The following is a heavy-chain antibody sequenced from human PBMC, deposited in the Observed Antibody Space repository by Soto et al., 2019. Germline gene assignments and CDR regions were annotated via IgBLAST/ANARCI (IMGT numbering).Heavy chain of an antibody. J-gene: IGHJ3*01. CDR2: IIPIFDST. D-gene: IGHD6-19*01. CDR3: ASEMGQMGIAVALWAVDV. CDR1: GGTFSDYS. Sequence: QVQLVQSGAEVKKPGSSVKVSCSASGGTFSDYSITWVRQAPGQGLEWMGGIIPIFDSTIYVQKFQGRVTITADKSTSTAFLELSSLRFEDTGIYYCASEMGQMGIAVALWAVDVWGQGAVVTVSS. V-gene: IGHV1-69*06.